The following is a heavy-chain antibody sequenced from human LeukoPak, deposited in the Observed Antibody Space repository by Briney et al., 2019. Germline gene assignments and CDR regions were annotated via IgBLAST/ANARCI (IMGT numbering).Heavy chain of an antibody. J-gene: IGHJ3*02. V-gene: IGHV4-59*01. CDR3: ARGATVTSYDAFDI. CDR2: IYYSGST. D-gene: IGHD4-17*01. Sequence: SETLSLTCTVSGGSISSYYWSWIRQPPGKGLEGIGYIYYSGSTNYNPSLKSRVTISVDTSKNQFSLKLSSVTAADTAVYYCARGATVTSYDAFDIWGQGTMVTVSS. CDR1: GGSISSYY.